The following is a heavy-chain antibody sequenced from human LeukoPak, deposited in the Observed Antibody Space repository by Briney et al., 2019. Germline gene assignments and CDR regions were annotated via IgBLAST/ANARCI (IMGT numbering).Heavy chain of an antibody. D-gene: IGHD3-22*01. CDR2: IIPILGIA. CDR1: GGTFSSYA. J-gene: IGHJ5*02. Sequence: ASVKVSCKASGGTFSSYAISWVRQAPGQGLEWMGRIIPILGIANYAQKFRGRVTITADKSTSTAYMELSSLRSEDTAVYYCARTGYYDSSGYPLDPWGQGTLVTVSS. V-gene: IGHV1-69*04. CDR3: ARTGYYDSSGYPLDP.